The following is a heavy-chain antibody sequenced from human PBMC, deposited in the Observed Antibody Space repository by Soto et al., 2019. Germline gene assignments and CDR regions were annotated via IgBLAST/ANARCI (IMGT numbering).Heavy chain of an antibody. CDR1: GFTFSRDW. CDR2: IKGDGTIT. D-gene: IGHD3-10*01. J-gene: IGHJ4*02. Sequence: EVQLVESGGGLVQPGGSLRLSCAASGFTFSRDWMHWVRQSPGKGLVWVSRIKGDGTITNYADSVKGRFTTSRDNAKNTVYLQLNSLTTEDTAVYYCARGGLGNYYNDYWGQGTLATVSS. V-gene: IGHV3-74*01. CDR3: ARGGLGNYYNDY.